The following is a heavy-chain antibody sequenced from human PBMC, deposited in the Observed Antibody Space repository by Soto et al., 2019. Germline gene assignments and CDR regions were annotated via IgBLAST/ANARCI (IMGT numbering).Heavy chain of an antibody. Sequence: QVQLVQSGGEVKKPGASVKVSCKASGYTFSTYGISWVRQAPGQGLEWMGWISAYNGNTSYAQKLQGRVTMTTDTSTSTAYMELRSLRSDDTAVYYCARVFFRLFAFDIWGQGTMVTVSS. CDR2: ISAYNGNT. J-gene: IGHJ3*02. D-gene: IGHD3-22*01. V-gene: IGHV1-18*01. CDR1: GYTFSTYG. CDR3: ARVFFRLFAFDI.